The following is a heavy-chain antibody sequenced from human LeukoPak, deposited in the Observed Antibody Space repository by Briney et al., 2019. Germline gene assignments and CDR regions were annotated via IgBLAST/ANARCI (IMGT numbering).Heavy chain of an antibody. CDR2: ISGSGGST. CDR3: ARGLRSIDY. Sequence: GGSLRLSCAASGFTFYTYAMSWVRQAPGKGLEWVSAISGSGGSTWYADSVKGRFTISRDNAKNSLYLQMNSLRAEDTAVYYCARGLRSIDYWGQGTLVTVSS. J-gene: IGHJ4*02. CDR1: GFTFYTYA. V-gene: IGHV3-23*01.